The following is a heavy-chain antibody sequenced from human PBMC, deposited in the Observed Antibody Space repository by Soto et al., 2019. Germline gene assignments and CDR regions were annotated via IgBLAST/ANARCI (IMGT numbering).Heavy chain of an antibody. D-gene: IGHD3-3*01. J-gene: IGHJ6*02. CDR3: ARVPPFDYDFWSGYYYGMDV. CDR1: GYTFTSYC. CDR2: ISAYNGNT. V-gene: IGHV1-18*01. Sequence: ASVKVSCKASGYTFTSYCISWVRQAPGQGLEWLGWISAYNGNTNYAQKLQGRVTMTTDTSTSTAYMELRSLRSDDTAVYYCARVPPFDYDFWSGYYYGMDVWGQGTTVTVSS.